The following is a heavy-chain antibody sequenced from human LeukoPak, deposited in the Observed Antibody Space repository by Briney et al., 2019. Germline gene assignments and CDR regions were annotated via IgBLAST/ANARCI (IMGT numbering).Heavy chain of an antibody. D-gene: IGHD3-22*01. Sequence: PGGSLRLSCAASGFTFSSYAMSWVRQAPGKGLEWVSAISGSGGSTYYADSVKGRFTISRDNSKNTLYLQMNSLRAEDTAVYYCAKSYGSSGYFGSSYFDYWGQGTLVTVSS. V-gene: IGHV3-23*01. CDR3: AKSYGSSGYFGSSYFDY. J-gene: IGHJ4*02. CDR1: GFTFSSYA. CDR2: ISGSGGST.